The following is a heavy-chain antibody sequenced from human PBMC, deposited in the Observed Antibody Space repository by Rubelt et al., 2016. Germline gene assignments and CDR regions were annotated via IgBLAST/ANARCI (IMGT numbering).Heavy chain of an antibody. D-gene: IGHD3-22*01. CDR2: ISGSGGST. J-gene: IGHJ4*02. CDR3: AKKTHYYDSDGYCDY. Sequence: EVQLVESGGGLVQPGGSLRLSCAASGFTFSSFGMSWVRQAPGKGLQWVPGISGSGGSTYYADSVKGRFTISRDNSKNTLYLQMNSLRAEDTAVYYCAKKTHYYDSDGYCDYWVQGTLVTVSS. CDR1: GFTFSSFG. V-gene: IGHV3-23*04.